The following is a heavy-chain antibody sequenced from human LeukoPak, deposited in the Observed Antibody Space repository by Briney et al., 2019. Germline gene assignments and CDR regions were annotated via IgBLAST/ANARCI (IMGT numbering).Heavy chain of an antibody. D-gene: IGHD3-22*01. CDR2: ISGSGGST. V-gene: IGHV3-23*01. Sequence: GGSLRLSCAASGFTFSSSAMSWVRQAPGRGLERVSVISGSGGSTYYADFVRGQFTISRDNSKNTLYLQMNSLRAEESAVYYCAKVPYDSSNYYHDFWGQGTLVTVSS. CDR3: AKVPYDSSNYYHDF. J-gene: IGHJ4*02. CDR1: GFTFSSSA.